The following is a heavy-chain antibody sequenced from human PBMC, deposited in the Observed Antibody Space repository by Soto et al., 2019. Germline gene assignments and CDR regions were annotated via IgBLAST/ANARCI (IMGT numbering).Heavy chain of an antibody. J-gene: IGHJ6*02. CDR2: ITPIFGTA. D-gene: IGHD1-20*01. V-gene: IGHV1-69*13. CDR1: GGTFSSYP. Sequence: SVKVSCKASGGTFSSYPISWVRQAPGQGLEWMGGITPIFGTANYAQKFQGRVTITADESTSTAYMELSSLRSEDTAVYFCAREYNWNELRYGMDVWGQGTTVTVSS. CDR3: AREYNWNELRYGMDV.